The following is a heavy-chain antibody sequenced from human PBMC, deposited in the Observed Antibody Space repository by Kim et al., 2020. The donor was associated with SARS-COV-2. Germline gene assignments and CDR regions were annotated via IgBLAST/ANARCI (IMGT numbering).Heavy chain of an antibody. CDR3: ARDLGVGYMSGSYWGYYYYGMDV. CDR1: GFTFSDYY. D-gene: IGHD1-26*01. Sequence: GGSLRLSCAASGFTFSDYYMSWIRQAPGKGLEWVSYISSSGSTIYYADSVKGRFTISRDNAKNSLYLQMNSLRAEDTAVYYCARDLGVGYMSGSYWGYYYYGMDVWGQGTTVTVSS. V-gene: IGHV3-11*01. J-gene: IGHJ6*02. CDR2: ISSSGSTI.